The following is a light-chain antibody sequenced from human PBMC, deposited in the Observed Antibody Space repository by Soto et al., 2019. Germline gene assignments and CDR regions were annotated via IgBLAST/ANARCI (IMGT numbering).Light chain of an antibody. CDR3: QQGAGLHT. CDR1: QSVGTK. V-gene: IGKV3-11*01. J-gene: IGKJ4*01. CDR2: DAS. Sequence: EIVLTQSPATLYLSPGERATLSCRATQSVGTKLAWYQQKTGQVPRLLIYDASNRATGIPARFSGSGSGTDFTLTSSSLEPEDSGVYCCQQGAGLHTFGGGTKVEIK.